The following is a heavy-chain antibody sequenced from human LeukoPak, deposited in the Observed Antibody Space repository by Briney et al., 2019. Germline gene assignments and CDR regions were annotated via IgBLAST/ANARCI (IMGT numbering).Heavy chain of an antibody. J-gene: IGHJ4*02. V-gene: IGHV3-21*01. CDR3: ARDSDCSGGSCYED. D-gene: IGHD2-15*01. Sequence: GGSLRLPCAASGFTFSSYSMNWVRQAPGKGLEWVSSISSSSSYIYYADSVKGRFTISRDNAKNSLYLQMNSLRAEDTAVYYCARDSDCSGGSCYEDWGQGTLVTVSS. CDR1: GFTFSSYS. CDR2: ISSSSSYI.